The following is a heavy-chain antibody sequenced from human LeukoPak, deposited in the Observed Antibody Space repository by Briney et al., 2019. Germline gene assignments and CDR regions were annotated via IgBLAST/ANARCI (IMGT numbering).Heavy chain of an antibody. CDR1: GFTFSSYW. CDR3: AGDGRSSWFSYYFDY. D-gene: IGHD6-13*01. CDR2: IKQDGSEK. V-gene: IGHV3-7*01. J-gene: IGHJ4*02. Sequence: GGSLRLSCAASGFTFSSYWMSWVRQAPGKGLEWVANIKQDGSEKYYVDSVKGRFTISRDNAKNSLYLQMNSLRAEDTAVYYCAGDGRSSWFSYYFDYWGQGTLVTVSS.